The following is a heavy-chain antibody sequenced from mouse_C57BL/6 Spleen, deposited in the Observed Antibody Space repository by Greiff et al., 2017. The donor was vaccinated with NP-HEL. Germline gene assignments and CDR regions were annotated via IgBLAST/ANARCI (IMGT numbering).Heavy chain of an antibody. CDR2: IDPEDGET. Sequence: EVQLQQSGAELVKPGASVKLSCTASGFNIKDYYMHWVKQRTEQGLEWIGRIDPEDGETKYAPQFQGKATITADTSSNTAYLQLSSLTSEDTAVYYGARGGSYDRGYAVDYWGQGTSVTVSS. CDR3: ARGGSYDRGYAVDY. CDR1: GFNIKDYY. D-gene: IGHD2-12*01. J-gene: IGHJ4*01. V-gene: IGHV14-2*01.